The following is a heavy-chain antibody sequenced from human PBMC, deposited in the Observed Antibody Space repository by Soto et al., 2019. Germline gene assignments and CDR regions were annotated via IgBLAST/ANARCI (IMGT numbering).Heavy chain of an antibody. CDR1: GYTFTGYY. J-gene: IGHJ5*02. V-gene: IGHV1-2*02. CDR2: INPNSGGT. D-gene: IGHD6-6*01. Sequence: ASVKVSCKASGYTFTGYYMHLVRQAPGQGLEWMGWINPNSGGTNYAQKFQGRVTMTRDTSISTAYMELSRLRSDDTDVYYCARGVAARVKGNWFDVWGQGTLVTFSS. CDR3: ARGVAARVKGNWFDV.